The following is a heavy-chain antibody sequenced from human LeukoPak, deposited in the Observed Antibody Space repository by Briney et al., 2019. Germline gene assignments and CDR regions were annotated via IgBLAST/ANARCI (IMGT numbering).Heavy chain of an antibody. D-gene: IGHD4-17*01. CDR3: ARTTVTTDYFDY. CDR1: GGTFSSYA. CDR2: MNPNSGNT. V-gene: IGHV1-8*02. J-gene: IGHJ4*02. Sequence: ASVKVSCKASGGTFSSYAISWVRQATGQGLEWMGWMNPNSGNTGYAQKFQGRVTMTRDTSISTAYMELSRLRSDDTAVYYCARTTVTTDYFDYWGQGTLVTVSS.